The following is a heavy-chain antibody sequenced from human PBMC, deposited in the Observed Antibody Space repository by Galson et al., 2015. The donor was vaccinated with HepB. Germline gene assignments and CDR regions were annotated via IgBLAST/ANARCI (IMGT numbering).Heavy chain of an antibody. CDR3: ARSRASRSNYLYQYFHMDV. V-gene: IGHV1-69*13. D-gene: IGHD3-10*01. J-gene: IGHJ6*03. CDR1: GCTFAGYA. Sequence: SVKVSCKASGCTFAGYAFNWVRQAPGQGLEWMGGIIPIFGTTHYPQKFQDRVTITADESTNTDYMHLTSLTSEDTAVYYCARSRASRSNYLYQYFHMDVWGKGTTVTVSS. CDR2: IIPIFGTT.